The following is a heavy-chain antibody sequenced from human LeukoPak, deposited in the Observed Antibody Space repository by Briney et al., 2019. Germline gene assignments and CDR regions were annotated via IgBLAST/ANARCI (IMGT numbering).Heavy chain of an antibody. V-gene: IGHV3-23*01. Sequence: GVSLGLSCEDTRFASGSYRMSVVLQAPRKRLKKVSIISGSGGRTNYADSVKGRFTISRDNSKNTLYLQMNSLRAEDTAVYYCAREWEMATTNPCFDYWGQGTLVTVSS. CDR3: AREWEMATTNPCFDY. CDR1: RFASGSYR. J-gene: IGHJ4*02. D-gene: IGHD5-24*01. CDR2: ISGSGGRT.